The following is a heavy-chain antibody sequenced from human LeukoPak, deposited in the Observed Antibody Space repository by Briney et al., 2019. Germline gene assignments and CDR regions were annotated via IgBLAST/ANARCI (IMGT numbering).Heavy chain of an antibody. Sequence: GGSLRLSCAASGFTFSSYAMSWVRQAPGKGLEWISAISGSGGSTYYADSVKGRFTISRDNSKNTLYLQMNSLRAEDTAVYYCAKYVLLWFGAFDYWGQGTLVTVSS. CDR1: GFTFSSYA. CDR3: AKYVLLWFGAFDY. J-gene: IGHJ4*02. D-gene: IGHD3-10*01. V-gene: IGHV3-23*01. CDR2: ISGSGGST.